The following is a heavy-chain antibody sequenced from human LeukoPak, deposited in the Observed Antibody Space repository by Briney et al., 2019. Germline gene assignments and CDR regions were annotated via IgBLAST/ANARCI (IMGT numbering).Heavy chain of an antibody. V-gene: IGHV1-69*05. CDR2: TIPLFETG. CDR1: GGDFYSFG. J-gene: IGHJ4*02. D-gene: IGHD1-26*01. Sequence: GASVKVSCKASGGDFYSFGISWVRQAPGQGLEWMGGTIPLFETGTSAQRFAGRAKMTTDGSTSTAYMELSGLTSEDTAVYYCARSGPKEFDVWGQGTLVTVSS. CDR3: ARSGPKEFDV.